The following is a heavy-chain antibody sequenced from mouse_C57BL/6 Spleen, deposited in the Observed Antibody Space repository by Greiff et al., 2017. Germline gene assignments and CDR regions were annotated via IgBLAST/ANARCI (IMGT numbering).Heavy chain of an antibody. CDR2: IYPRDGST. Sequence: QVQLQQSGPELVKPGASVKLSCKASGYTFTSYDINGWKQRPGRGLEGIGWIYPRDGSTKYNEKFKGMATLTVDTSSSTAYMELHSLTSEDCAVYFCARERTGTSFDYWGQGTTLTVSS. CDR1: GYTFTSYD. V-gene: IGHV1-85*01. J-gene: IGHJ2*01. CDR3: ARERTGTSFDY. D-gene: IGHD4-1*01.